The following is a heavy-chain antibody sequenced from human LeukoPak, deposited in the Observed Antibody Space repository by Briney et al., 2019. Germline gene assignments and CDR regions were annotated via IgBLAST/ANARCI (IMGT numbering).Heavy chain of an antibody. CDR2: IRRKADNYAT. CDR3: TKDYYYSLDV. Sequence: GESLKISCKGSGYTFTSNWINWVRQASGRGLEWVGHIRRKADNYATTYAASMKGRFTISRDDSKNTAFLQMNSLKIEDSAVYYCTKDYYYSLDVWGQGTTVTVSS. J-gene: IGHJ6*02. CDR1: GYTFTSNW. V-gene: IGHV3-73*01.